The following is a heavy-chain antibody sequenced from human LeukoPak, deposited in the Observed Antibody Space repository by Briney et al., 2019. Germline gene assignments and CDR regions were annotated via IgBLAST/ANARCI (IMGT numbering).Heavy chain of an antibody. CDR2: INPNSGGT. CDR1: GYTFTGYY. D-gene: IGHD2-15*01. V-gene: IGHV1-2*02. J-gene: IGHJ4*02. Sequence: ASVKVSCKASGYTFTGYYMHWVRQAPGQGLEWMGWINPNSGGTNYAQKFQGRVTMTRDTSTSTAYMELSRLRSDDTAVYYCARDGSGGGSCDYWGQGTLVTVSS. CDR3: ARDGSGGGSCDY.